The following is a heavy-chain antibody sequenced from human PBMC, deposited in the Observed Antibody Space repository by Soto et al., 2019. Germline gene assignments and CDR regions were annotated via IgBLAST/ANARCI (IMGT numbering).Heavy chain of an antibody. CDR3: VRAVRLLWFFDL. Sequence: TLSLTCSVSGGSISSGDFYWSWIRQPPGKGLEWIGYIYYSGSTYYNPSLKSRVTISVDTSKSKFSLKLSSVTAADTAVYYCVRAVRLLWFFDLWGPGTLLTVSS. CDR1: GGSISSGDFY. CDR2: IYYSGST. V-gene: IGHV4-30-4*01. J-gene: IGHJ2*01. D-gene: IGHD6-6*01.